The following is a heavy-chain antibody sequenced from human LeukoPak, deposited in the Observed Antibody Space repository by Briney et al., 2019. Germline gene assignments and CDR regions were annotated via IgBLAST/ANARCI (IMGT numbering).Heavy chain of an antibody. Sequence: GGSLRLSCAASGFTFSSYGMRWVRQAPGKGLEWVAVISYDGSNKYYADSVKGRFTISRDNSKNTLYLQMNSLRAEDTAVYYCAKDGGVFSYGPWGYFDYWGQGTLVTVST. CDR2: ISYDGSNK. CDR3: AKDGGVFSYGPWGYFDY. CDR1: GFTFSSYG. D-gene: IGHD5-18*01. V-gene: IGHV3-30*18. J-gene: IGHJ4*02.